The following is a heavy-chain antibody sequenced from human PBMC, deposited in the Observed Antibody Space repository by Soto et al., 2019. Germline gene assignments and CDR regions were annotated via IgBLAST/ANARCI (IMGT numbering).Heavy chain of an antibody. D-gene: IGHD4-17*01. CDR3: ARDSHGDYVMEGWFDP. CDR2: IYTSGST. Sequence: SETLSLTCTVSGGSISSYYWSWIRQPAGKGLEWIGRIYTSGSTNYSPSLKSRVTMSVDTSKNQISLKLSSVTAADTAVYYCARDSHGDYVMEGWFDPWGQGTLVTVSS. J-gene: IGHJ5*02. V-gene: IGHV4-4*07. CDR1: GGSISSYY.